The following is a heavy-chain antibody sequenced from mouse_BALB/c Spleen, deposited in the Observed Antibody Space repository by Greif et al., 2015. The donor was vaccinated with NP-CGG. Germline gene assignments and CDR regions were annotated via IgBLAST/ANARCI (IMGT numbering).Heavy chain of an antibody. J-gene: IGHJ4*01. V-gene: IGHV1-9*01. CDR3: ARYDYDYAMDY. CDR1: GYTFSSYW. D-gene: IGHD2-4*01. CDR2: ILPGSGST. Sequence: QVQLQQSGAELMKPGASVKISCKATGYTFSSYWIEWVKQRPGHGLEWIGEILPGSGSTNYNEKFKGKATFTADTSSNTAYMQLSSLTSEDSAVYHCARYDYDYAMDYWGQGTSVTGSS.